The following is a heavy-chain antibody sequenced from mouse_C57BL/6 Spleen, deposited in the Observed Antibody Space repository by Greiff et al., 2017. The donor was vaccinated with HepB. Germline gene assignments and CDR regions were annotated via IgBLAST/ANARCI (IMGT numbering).Heavy chain of an antibody. CDR3: ARRGANWDGDFDY. D-gene: IGHD4-1*01. CDR1: GYAFTNYL. V-gene: IGHV1-54*01. J-gene: IGHJ2*01. CDR2: INPGSGGT. Sequence: VQLQQSGAELVRPGTSVKVSCKASGYAFTNYLIEWVKQRPGQGLEWIGVINPGSGGTNYNEKFKGKATLTADKSSSTAYMQLSSLTSEDSAVYFCARRGANWDGDFDYWGQGTTLTVSS.